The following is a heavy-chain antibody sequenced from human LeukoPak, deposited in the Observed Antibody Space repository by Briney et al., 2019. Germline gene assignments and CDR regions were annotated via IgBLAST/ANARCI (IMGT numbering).Heavy chain of an antibody. CDR3: ARLAYYDGSGYHLDY. Sequence: GESLKISCKSSGYGLTSYWIAWVRQMPGKGLEWMGFIYLGDSDTRYSPSFQGQVTFSGDKSITTAYLHWSSLKASDTAMYYCARLAYYDGSGYHLDYWGQGTLVTVPS. CDR1: GYGLTSYW. V-gene: IGHV5-51*01. CDR2: IYLGDSDT. D-gene: IGHD3-22*01. J-gene: IGHJ4*02.